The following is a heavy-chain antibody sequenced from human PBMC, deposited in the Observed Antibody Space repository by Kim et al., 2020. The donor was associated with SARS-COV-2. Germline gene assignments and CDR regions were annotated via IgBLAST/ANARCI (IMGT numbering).Heavy chain of an antibody. Sequence: ASVKVSCKASGYTFTSYAMHWVRQAPGQRLEWMGWINAGNGNTKYSQKFQGRVIITRDTSASTAYMELSSLRSEDTAVYYCARDMDCSGGSCSSFLSDYW. V-gene: IGHV1-3*01. D-gene: IGHD2-15*01. CDR1: GYTFTSYA. CDR2: INAGNGNT. CDR3: ARDMDCSGGSCSSFLSDY. J-gene: IGHJ4*01.